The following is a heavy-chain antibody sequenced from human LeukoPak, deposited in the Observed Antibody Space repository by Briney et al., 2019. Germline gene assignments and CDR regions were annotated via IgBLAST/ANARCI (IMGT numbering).Heavy chain of an antibody. J-gene: IGHJ4*02. D-gene: IGHD3-22*01. V-gene: IGHV1-2*02. CDR1: GYTFTGYF. CDR2: INPDSGGT. CDR3: ARVRSNYYDSSAYWGIY. Sequence: ASVKVSCKASGYTFTGYFIHWVRQAPGQGLEWMGWINPDSGGTNYAQKLQGRVTMTTDTSTSTAYMELRSLRSDDTAVYYCARVRSNYYDSSAYWGIYWGQGTLVTVSS.